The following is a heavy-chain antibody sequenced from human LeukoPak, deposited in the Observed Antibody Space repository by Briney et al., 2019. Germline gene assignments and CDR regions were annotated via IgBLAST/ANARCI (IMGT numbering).Heavy chain of an antibody. CDR3: AKPNNYDFWSGYYNPWDY. CDR2: ISGSGGST. J-gene: IGHJ4*02. CDR1: GFTFSSYA. Sequence: GGSLRLSXAASGFTFSSYAMSWVRQAPGKGLEWVSAISGSGGSTYYADSVKGRFTISRDNSKNTLYLQMNSLRAEDTAVYYCAKPNNYDFWSGYYNPWDYWGQGTLVTVSS. D-gene: IGHD3-3*01. V-gene: IGHV3-23*01.